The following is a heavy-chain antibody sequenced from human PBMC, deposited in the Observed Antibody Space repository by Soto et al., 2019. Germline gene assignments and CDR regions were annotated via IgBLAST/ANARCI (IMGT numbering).Heavy chain of an antibody. V-gene: IGHV3-23*01. Sequence: EVQLLESGGGLVQPGGSLRLSCAASGFTFSSYAMSWVRQAPGRGLEWVSTITNGAGGVKYYADSVKGRFSISRDNSKNTLFLQMNSLRVDDTAVYYCAKFAGTVTSGWYTDFWGQGTLVTVSS. CDR3: AKFAGTVTSGWYTDF. J-gene: IGHJ4*02. CDR1: GFTFSSYA. CDR2: ITNGAGGVK. D-gene: IGHD6-19*01.